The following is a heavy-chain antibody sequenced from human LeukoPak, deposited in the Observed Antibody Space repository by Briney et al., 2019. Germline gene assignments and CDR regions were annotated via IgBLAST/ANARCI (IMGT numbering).Heavy chain of an antibody. Sequence: SETLSLTCAVNAGSFSGYYWIWIRQPPGMGLEWIGEIDHTGSTNYNPSLKSRVTISAEASRNQFSLRLSSVTAADTAVYYCARVVPLRFLEWPRRNPQYNWFDPWGQGTLVTVSS. CDR3: ARVVPLRFLEWPRRNPQYNWFDP. CDR2: IDHTGST. D-gene: IGHD3-3*01. V-gene: IGHV4-34*01. J-gene: IGHJ5*02. CDR1: AGSFSGYY.